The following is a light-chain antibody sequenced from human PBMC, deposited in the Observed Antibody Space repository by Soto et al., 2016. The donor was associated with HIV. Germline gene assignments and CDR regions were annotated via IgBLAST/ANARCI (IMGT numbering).Light chain of an antibody. V-gene: IGLV3-21*02. CDR2: DDD. Sequence: SYVLTQPPSVSVAPGQTARITCGGHNIGDRSVHWYQQRPGQAPVLVVYDDDDRPSGIPERFSGSNSGNTATLTISRVEAGDEADYHCQVWHSSSDHRVFGGGTKADR. CDR3: QVWHSSSDHRV. J-gene: IGLJ3*02. CDR1: NIGDRS.